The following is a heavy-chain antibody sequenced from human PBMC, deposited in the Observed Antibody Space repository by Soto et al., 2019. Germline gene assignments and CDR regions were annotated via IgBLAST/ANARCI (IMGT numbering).Heavy chain of an antibody. Sequence: SETLSLTCTVSNGSISTCYWTWVRQPPGKGLEWIGYVYYSGSSNYNPSLKSRVGMSIDTSKNQFSLELKSVTAADTATYYCVRDYLLAGFDTWGQGILVTVSS. CDR3: VRDYLLAGFDT. V-gene: IGHV4-59*01. J-gene: IGHJ5*02. CDR2: VYYSGSS. D-gene: IGHD6-19*01. CDR1: NGSISTCY.